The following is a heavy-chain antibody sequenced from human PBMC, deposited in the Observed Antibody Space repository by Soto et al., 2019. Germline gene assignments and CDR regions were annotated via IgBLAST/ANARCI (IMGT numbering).Heavy chain of an antibody. D-gene: IGHD2-15*01. V-gene: IGHV3-11*01. CDR3: ARDGIGISRVGSKSYFDY. CDR1: GFTFSDYY. CDR2: ISSSGSTI. J-gene: IGHJ4*02. Sequence: PGGSLRLSCAASGFTFSDYYMSWIRQAPGKGLEWVSYISSSGSTIYYADSVKGRFTISRDNAKNSLYLQMNSLRAEDTAVYYCARDGIGISRVGSKSYFDYWGQGTLVTVSS.